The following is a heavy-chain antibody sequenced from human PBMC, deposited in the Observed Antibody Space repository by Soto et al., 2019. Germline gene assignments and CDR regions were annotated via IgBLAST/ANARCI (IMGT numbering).Heavy chain of an antibody. CDR3: ARHLGGNHYYYGMDV. V-gene: IGHV1-69*12. J-gene: IGHJ6*02. CDR2: IIPIFGTA. D-gene: IGHD3-16*01. Sequence: QVQLVQSGAEVKKPGSSVKVSCKASGGTFSSYAISWERQAPGQGIEWMGGIIPIFGTADYAQKFQGRVTITADDFTSTAYMELSSLRSEDTAVYYCARHLGGNHYYYGMDVWGQGTTVTVSS. CDR1: GGTFSSYA.